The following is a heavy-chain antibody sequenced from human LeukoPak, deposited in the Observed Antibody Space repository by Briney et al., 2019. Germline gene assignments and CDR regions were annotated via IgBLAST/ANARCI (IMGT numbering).Heavy chain of an antibody. J-gene: IGHJ4*02. V-gene: IGHV1-69*05. Sequence: SVKVSCKASGGTFSSYAISWVRQAPGQGLEWMGGIIPIFGTANYAQKFQGRVTITTDESTSTAYMELSSLRSEDTAVYYCARDRGGYDSSGYYWVHWGQGTLVTVSS. CDR2: IIPIFGTA. D-gene: IGHD3-22*01. CDR1: GGTFSSYA. CDR3: ARDRGGYDSSGYYWVH.